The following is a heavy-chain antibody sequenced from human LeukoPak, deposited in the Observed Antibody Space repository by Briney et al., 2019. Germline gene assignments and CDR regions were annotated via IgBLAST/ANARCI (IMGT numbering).Heavy chain of an antibody. CDR3: ARGRIGYCSGGSCWGHAFDI. Sequence: GGSLRLSCAASGFTVSSNYMSWVRQAPGKGLEWVSVIYIGGSTYYADSVKGRFTISRDNSKNTLYLQMNSLRAEDTAVYYCARGRIGYCSGGSCWGHAFDIWGQGTMVTVSS. CDR2: IYIGGST. V-gene: IGHV3-53*01. CDR1: GFTVSSNY. D-gene: IGHD2-15*01. J-gene: IGHJ3*02.